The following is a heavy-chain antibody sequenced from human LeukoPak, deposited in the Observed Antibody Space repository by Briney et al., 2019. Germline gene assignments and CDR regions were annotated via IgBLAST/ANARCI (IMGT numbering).Heavy chain of an antibody. Sequence: ASVKVSCKASGYTFTSYYMHRVRQAPGQGLEWMGIINPSGGSTSYAQKFQGRVTMTRDTSTSTVYMELRSLRSDDTAVYYCARVRSADYYLNDYWGQGTLVTVSS. CDR3: ARVRSADYYLNDY. D-gene: IGHD3-22*01. CDR2: INPSGGST. V-gene: IGHV1-46*01. CDR1: GYTFTSYY. J-gene: IGHJ4*02.